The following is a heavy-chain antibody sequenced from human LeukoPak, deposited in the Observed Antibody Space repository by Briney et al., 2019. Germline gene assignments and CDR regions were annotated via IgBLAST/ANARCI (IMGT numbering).Heavy chain of an antibody. Sequence: SETLSLTCTVSGGFTSSYYWSWIRQPRGKGLEGIGYIYYSGSTNFNPSLKGRVPISVETSKNQFSLKLNSLTAAGPAVFYFAGWGDYYGSGHRNAFDIWGQGTMVTVSS. CDR3: AGWGDYYGSGHRNAFDI. D-gene: IGHD3-10*01. CDR2: IYYSGST. J-gene: IGHJ3*02. V-gene: IGHV4-59*01. CDR1: GGFTSSYY.